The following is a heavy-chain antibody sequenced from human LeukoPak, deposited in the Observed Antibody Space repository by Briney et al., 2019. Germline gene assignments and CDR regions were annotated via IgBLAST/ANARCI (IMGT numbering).Heavy chain of an antibody. CDR1: GCGFTSYW. CDR3: ARSRFDYYGMDV. CDR2: IYPRDSDT. Sequence: GESLQISCEGSGCGFTSYWIGWVRRVPGKGGEWMGIIYPRDSDTRYSPSFQGQVTISADKSISTAYLQWSSLKASDTAMYYCARSRFDYYGMDVWGQGTTVTVSS. D-gene: IGHD3-16*01. V-gene: IGHV5-51*01. J-gene: IGHJ6*02.